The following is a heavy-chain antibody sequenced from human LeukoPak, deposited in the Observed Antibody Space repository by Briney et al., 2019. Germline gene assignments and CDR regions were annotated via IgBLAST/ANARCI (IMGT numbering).Heavy chain of an antibody. V-gene: IGHV3-23*01. CDR2: ISGSGGST. Sequence: GGSLRLSCAASGFTFSSYAMNWVRQAPGKGLEWVSAISGSGGSTYYADSVKGRFTISRDNSKNTLFLQMNSLRAEDTAVYYCAKDRLAARPSIVDFWGQGTLVTVSS. J-gene: IGHJ4*02. CDR3: AKDRLAARPSIVDF. D-gene: IGHD6-6*01. CDR1: GFTFSSYA.